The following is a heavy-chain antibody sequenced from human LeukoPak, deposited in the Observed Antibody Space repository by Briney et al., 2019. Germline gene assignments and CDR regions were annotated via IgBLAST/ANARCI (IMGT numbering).Heavy chain of an antibody. Sequence: PGGSLRLSCAASGFAFSDYSMKWVRQSPGKGLEWVANIKQDGSEKYYVDSVKGRFTISRDNAENSLSLQMNSLRAEDTAVYYCASAGGDSRSPLPFYYWGQGTLVTVSS. CDR2: IKQDGSEK. V-gene: IGHV3-7*03. J-gene: IGHJ4*02. D-gene: IGHD6-6*01. CDR1: GFAFSDYS. CDR3: ASAGGDSRSPLPFYY.